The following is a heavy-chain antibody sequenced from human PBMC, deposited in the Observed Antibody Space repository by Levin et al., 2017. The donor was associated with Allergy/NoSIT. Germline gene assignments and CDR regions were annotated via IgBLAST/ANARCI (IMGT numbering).Heavy chain of an antibody. CDR2: ISGSGGST. D-gene: IGHD2-15*01. CDR1: GFPFRSYA. V-gene: IGHV3-23*01. CDR3: AKGVELRGDL. Sequence: LSLTCAASGFPFRSYAMSWVRPAPGKGLEWVSAISGSGGSTYYADSVKGRFTISRDNSKNTLYLQMNSLRAEDTAVYYCAKGVELRGDLWGQGTLVTVSS. J-gene: IGHJ5*02.